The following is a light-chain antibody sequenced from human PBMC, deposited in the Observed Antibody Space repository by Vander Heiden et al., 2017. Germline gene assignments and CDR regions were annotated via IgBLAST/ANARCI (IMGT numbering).Light chain of an antibody. Sequence: QSVLTQPPSASGTPGQGVTISCSGSSPNIGSNTVNWYQQLPGTAPKLIIYSNNQRPSGVPERFSGSKSGTSASLAISGLQSEDEADYYCAAWDDSLNGLWVFGGGTKLTVL. V-gene: IGLV1-44*01. CDR1: SPNIGSNT. CDR2: SNN. CDR3: AAWDDSLNGLWV. J-gene: IGLJ3*02.